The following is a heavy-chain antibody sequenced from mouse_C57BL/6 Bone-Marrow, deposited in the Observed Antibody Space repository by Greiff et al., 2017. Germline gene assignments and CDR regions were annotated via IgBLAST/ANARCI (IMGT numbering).Heavy chain of an antibody. CDR2: IHPNSGST. CDR3: ARGATAPGDFDY. J-gene: IGHJ2*01. Sequence: QVQLQQPGAELVKPGASVKLSCTASGYTFTSYWMHWVKQRPGQGLEWIGMIHPNSGSTNYNEKFKSKATLTVDKSSSTAYMQLSSLTSEDSAVYYCARGATAPGDFDYWGQGTTRTVSS. D-gene: IGHD1-2*01. CDR1: GYTFTSYW. V-gene: IGHV1-64*01.